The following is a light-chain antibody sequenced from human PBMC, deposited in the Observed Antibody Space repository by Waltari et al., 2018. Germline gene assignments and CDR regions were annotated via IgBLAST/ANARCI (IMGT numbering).Light chain of an antibody. CDR1: QSIGSS. CDR3: QQCHSYLRT. V-gene: IGKV1-5*03. J-gene: IGKJ4*01. CDR2: EAS. Sequence: DLQMTQSPSTPSASVGDRVTITCRASQSIGSSLAWYQQKPGKAPTVVLYEASSLEIGVPSRFSGSGAGAEFNFTISSLQTDDFATYYCQQCHSYLRTFGGGTKVEIK.